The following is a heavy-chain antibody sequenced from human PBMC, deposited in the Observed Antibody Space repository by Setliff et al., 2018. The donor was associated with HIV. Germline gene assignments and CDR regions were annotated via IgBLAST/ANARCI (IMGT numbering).Heavy chain of an antibody. Sequence: SETLSLTCTLYGASFSGYFWSWIRQHPGKGLEWIGYIFYSGSTTYNPSLKSRLTISIDTSKNRFSLKLKSVTAADTAVYYCAREPATYNGYNWDYYGTDLWGQGTTVTVSS. J-gene: IGHJ6*02. V-gene: IGHV4-31*03. CDR2: IFYSGST. D-gene: IGHD5-12*01. CDR1: GASFSGYF. CDR3: AREPATYNGYNWDYYGTDL.